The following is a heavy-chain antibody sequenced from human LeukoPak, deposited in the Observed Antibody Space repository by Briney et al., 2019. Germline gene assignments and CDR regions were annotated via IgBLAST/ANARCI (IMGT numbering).Heavy chain of an antibody. CDR1: GFTFSSYW. V-gene: IGHV3-7*01. CDR3: ARKGAIVVVPAAFWFDP. Sequence: GGSLRLSCAASGFTFSSYWMSWVRQAPGKGLEWVANIKQDGSEKYYVDSVKGRFTISRDNAKNSLYLQMSSLRAEDTAVYYCARKGAIVVVPAAFWFDPWGQGTLVTVSS. J-gene: IGHJ5*02. D-gene: IGHD2-2*01. CDR2: IKQDGSEK.